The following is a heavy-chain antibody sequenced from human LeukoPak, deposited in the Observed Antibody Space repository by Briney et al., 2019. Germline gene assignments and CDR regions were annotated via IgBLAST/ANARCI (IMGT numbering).Heavy chain of an antibody. J-gene: IGHJ5*02. D-gene: IGHD3-9*01. CDR3: ARGADILTVGNWFDP. Sequence: GGSLRLSCAASGFTFSSYAMSWVRQAPGKGLEWVSAISGSGGSTYYADSVKGRFTISRDNSKNTLYLQMNSLRAEDTAVYYCARGADILTVGNWFDPWGQGTLVTVSS. CDR1: GFTFSSYA. V-gene: IGHV3-23*01. CDR2: ISGSGGST.